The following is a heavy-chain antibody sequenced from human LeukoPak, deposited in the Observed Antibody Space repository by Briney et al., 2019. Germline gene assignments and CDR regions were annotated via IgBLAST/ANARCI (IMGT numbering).Heavy chain of an antibody. D-gene: IGHD1-26*01. V-gene: IGHV3-23*01. CDR1: GFTFSIYD. J-gene: IGHJ6*02. CDR3: AADLWELNDYYYYGMDV. CDR2: ISRNSGDYT. Sequence: PGGSLRLSCEASGFTFSIYDMYRVRQAPGKGLECVASISRNSGDYTLYAASVKGRFTISRDNSRSTLYLQMNSLRSEDTAVYYCAADLWELNDYYYYGMDVWGQGTTVTVSS.